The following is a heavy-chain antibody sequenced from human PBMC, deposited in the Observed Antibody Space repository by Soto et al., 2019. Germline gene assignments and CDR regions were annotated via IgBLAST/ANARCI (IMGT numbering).Heavy chain of an antibody. Sequence: GGSLRLSCAASGFTFNSYAMSWVRQAPGKGLEWVSAISGSGGSTYYADSVKGRFTISRDDSKNTLYLQMNSLRAEDTAVYYCAKVPQVVGGSYYFDYWGQGTLVTVSS. V-gene: IGHV3-23*01. CDR2: ISGSGGST. D-gene: IGHD6-6*01. J-gene: IGHJ4*02. CDR1: GFTFNSYA. CDR3: AKVPQVVGGSYYFDY.